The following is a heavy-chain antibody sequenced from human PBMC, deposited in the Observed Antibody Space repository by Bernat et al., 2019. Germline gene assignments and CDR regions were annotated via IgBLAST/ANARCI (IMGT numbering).Heavy chain of an antibody. Sequence: EVQLVESGGGLVQPGGSLRLSCAASGFTFSEHYMDWVRQAPGKGLEWVGRIRKKANNYTTEYAASVKGRFTISRDDSKNSLYLQMNSLKTEDTAVYYCARVWDSTWDGHYFDYWGQGTLVTVSP. V-gene: IGHV3-72*01. D-gene: IGHD6-13*01. CDR2: IRKKANNYTT. J-gene: IGHJ4*02. CDR3: ARVWDSTWDGHYFDY. CDR1: GFTFSEHY.